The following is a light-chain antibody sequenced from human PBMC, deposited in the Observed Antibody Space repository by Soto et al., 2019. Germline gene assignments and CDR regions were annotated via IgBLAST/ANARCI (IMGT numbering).Light chain of an antibody. CDR1: SSDVGGYNY. J-gene: IGLJ1*01. CDR3: YSYTTSGTYV. Sequence: QSALTQPASVSGSPGQSITISCSGTSSDVGGYNYVSWYQQHPAKAPKLMIFDVSNRPSGVSDRFSGSKSSNTASLTISGLQSEDEADYYCYSYTTSGTYVFGSGTKVTVL. CDR2: DVS. V-gene: IGLV2-14*01.